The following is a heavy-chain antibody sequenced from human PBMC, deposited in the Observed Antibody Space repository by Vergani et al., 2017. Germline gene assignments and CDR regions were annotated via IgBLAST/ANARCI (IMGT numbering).Heavy chain of an antibody. J-gene: IGHJ4*02. V-gene: IGHV4-30-4*08. Sequence: QLQLQQSGPGLVQPSQTLSLTCIVSGDSSNNDDYYWSWIRQPPGKGLEWIGYIYYSGSTYQNPSLESRLTMSLDTSRTQFSLNLISVTAGDTAAYYCARVAGGSGGYYLGWGQGTPVTVSS. D-gene: IGHD3-22*01. CDR1: GDSSNNDDYY. CDR3: ARVAGGSGGYYLG. CDR2: IYYSGST.